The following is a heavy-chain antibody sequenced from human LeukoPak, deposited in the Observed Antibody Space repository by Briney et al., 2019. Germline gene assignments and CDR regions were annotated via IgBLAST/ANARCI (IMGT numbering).Heavy chain of an antibody. Sequence: SETLSLTCRVSGVSISSGSNYWGWIRQPPGKTLEWIGSIYHSGSTYYNPSLKSRVTISVDTSKNQFSLQLSSVTAADTAVYYCARVDTAMVNFDYWGQGTLVTVSS. V-gene: IGHV4-39*07. CDR2: IYHSGST. J-gene: IGHJ4*02. D-gene: IGHD5-18*01. CDR3: ARVDTAMVNFDY. CDR1: GVSISSGSNY.